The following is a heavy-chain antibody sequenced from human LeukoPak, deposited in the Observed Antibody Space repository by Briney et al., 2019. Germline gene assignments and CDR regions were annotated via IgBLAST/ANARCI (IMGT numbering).Heavy chain of an antibody. CDR2: ISAYNGNT. D-gene: IGHD6-19*01. V-gene: IGHV1-18*01. Sequence: ASVKVSCKASGYTFTSYGISWVRQAPGQGLEWMGWISAYNGNTNYAQKLQGRVTMTTDTSTSTAYMELRGLRSDDTAVYYCARFVAVAGNPTGDYWGQGTLVTVSS. CDR1: GYTFTSYG. J-gene: IGHJ4*02. CDR3: ARFVAVAGNPTGDY.